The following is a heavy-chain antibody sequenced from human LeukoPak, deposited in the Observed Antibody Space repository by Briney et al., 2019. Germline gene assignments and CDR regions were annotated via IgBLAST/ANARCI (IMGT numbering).Heavy chain of an antibody. Sequence: PGRSLRLSCAASGFTFSSYGMHWVRQAPGKGLEWVGRIRKKANSYSTEYAASVKGRFTISRDDSKNSLYLQMNSLKTEDTAVYYCARSDSYAAFDIWGQGTMVTVSS. CDR2: IRKKANSYST. CDR3: ARSDSYAAFDI. CDR1: GFTFSSYG. V-gene: IGHV3-72*01. D-gene: IGHD3-16*01. J-gene: IGHJ3*02.